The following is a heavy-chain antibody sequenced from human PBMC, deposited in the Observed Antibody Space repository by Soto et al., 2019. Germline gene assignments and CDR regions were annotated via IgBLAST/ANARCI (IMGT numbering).Heavy chain of an antibody. D-gene: IGHD2-2*01. V-gene: IGHV4-59*01. CDR2: VSYSGST. Sequence: PSETLSRTCTISRGSLSTYYWSWIRQPPGKGLEWIGYVSYSGSTNYNPSLKNRVTISLDTSRNQFSLKVTSVSAADTALYYCARDRLAAAGAGLNYWGQGTLVTVSS. J-gene: IGHJ4*02. CDR1: RGSLSTYY. CDR3: ARDRLAAAGAGLNY.